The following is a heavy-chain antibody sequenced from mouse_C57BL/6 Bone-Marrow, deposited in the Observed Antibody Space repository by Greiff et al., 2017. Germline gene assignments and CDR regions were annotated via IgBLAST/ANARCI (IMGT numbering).Heavy chain of an antibody. CDR1: GFSLTSYG. J-gene: IGHJ1*03. CDR2: IWSGGST. V-gene: IGHV2-2*01. CDR3: ARIYYGNYGGYFDV. Sequence: VQLQQSGPGLVQPSQSLSITCTVSGFSLTSYGVHWVRQSPGKGLEWLGVIWSGGSTDYNAAFISRLSISKDNSKSQVFFKMNSLQADDTAIYYCARIYYGNYGGYFDVWGTGTTVTVSA. D-gene: IGHD2-1*01.